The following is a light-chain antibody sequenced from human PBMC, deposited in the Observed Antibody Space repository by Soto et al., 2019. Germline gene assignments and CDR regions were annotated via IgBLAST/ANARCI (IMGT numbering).Light chain of an antibody. J-gene: IGKJ4*01. CDR3: QQYDRYPVT. CDR1: QSISSW. V-gene: IGKV1-5*03. Sequence: DSQMTQSPSTLAASVGDRVTITCRASQSISSWLAWYQQKPGKAPKLLIYKASLLQSGVPSRFSGSGSGTEFTFTIISLQPEDFATYYCQQYDRYPVTFGGGTKVDIK. CDR2: KAS.